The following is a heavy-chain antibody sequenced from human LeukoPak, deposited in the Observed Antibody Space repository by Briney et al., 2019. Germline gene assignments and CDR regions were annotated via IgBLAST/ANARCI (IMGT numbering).Heavy chain of an antibody. CDR2: IWYDGSNK. V-gene: IGHV3-33*06. CDR3: AKDRGVARTEAPDY. D-gene: IGHD3-3*01. CDR1: GFTFSSYG. Sequence: GGSLRLSCAASGFTFSSYGMRWVRQAPGKGLEWVAVIWYDGSNKYYADSVKGRFTISRDNSKNTLYLQMNSLRAEDTAVYYCAKDRGVARTEAPDYWGQGTLVTVSS. J-gene: IGHJ4*02.